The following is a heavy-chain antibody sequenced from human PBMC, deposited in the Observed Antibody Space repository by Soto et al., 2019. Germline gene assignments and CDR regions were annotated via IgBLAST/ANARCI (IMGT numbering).Heavy chain of an antibody. Sequence: EVQLVESGGGLVQPGGSLRLSCAASGFSFSNYNMNWVRQAPGKGLEWVSYISSISSTKYYADSVKGRFTISRDNAKNSLYLQMNSLRAEDTAVYYCARDAVAGTLNWFDPWGQGTLVTVSS. J-gene: IGHJ5*02. D-gene: IGHD6-19*01. CDR1: GFSFSNYN. CDR3: ARDAVAGTLNWFDP. V-gene: IGHV3-48*01. CDR2: ISSISSTK.